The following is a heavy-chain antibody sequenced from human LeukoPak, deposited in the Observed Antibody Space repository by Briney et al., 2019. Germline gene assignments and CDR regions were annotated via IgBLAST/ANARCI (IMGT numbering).Heavy chain of an antibody. CDR1: GGSISSYY. V-gene: IGHV4-4*07. CDR2: IYTSGST. D-gene: IGHD6-19*01. CDR3: ARGPGIAVATKNYYYYGMDV. Sequence: PSETLSLTCTVSGGSISSYYWSWIRQPPGKGLEWIGRIYTSGSTNSNPSLKSRVTMSVDTSKNQCSLKLSSVTAADTGVYYCARGPGIAVATKNYYYYGMDVWGQGTTVTVSS. J-gene: IGHJ6*02.